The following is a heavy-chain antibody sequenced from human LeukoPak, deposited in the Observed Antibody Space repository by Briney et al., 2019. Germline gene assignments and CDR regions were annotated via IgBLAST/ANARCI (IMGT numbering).Heavy chain of an antibody. CDR1: GYSFTSYW. D-gene: IGHD6-19*01. V-gene: IGHV5-51*01. Sequence: GESLKISCQGSGYSFTSYWIGWVRQMPGKGLEWMGIIYPGDSDARYSPSFQGQVTISADKSISTAYLQWSSLKASDTAMYYCARRGHIAVAGGDYWGQGTLVTVSS. CDR3: ARRGHIAVAGGDY. J-gene: IGHJ4*02. CDR2: IYPGDSDA.